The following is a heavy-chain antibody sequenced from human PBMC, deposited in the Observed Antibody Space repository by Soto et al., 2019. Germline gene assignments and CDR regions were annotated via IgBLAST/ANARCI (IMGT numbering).Heavy chain of an antibody. CDR1: GFTFNRAW. CDR3: TTGVASAGHDGY. J-gene: IGHJ4*02. D-gene: IGHD6-13*01. V-gene: IGHV3-15*07. CDR2: IKSKFDGETT. Sequence: EVQLVESGGGLVKPGGSLRLSCAASGFTFNRAWMNWVRQAPGKGLEWVGLIKSKFDGETTDYGAPVKGRFTISRDDSKTTVFLKMNSKKIEDTAVYYCTTGVASAGHDGYWGQGTLVTVSS.